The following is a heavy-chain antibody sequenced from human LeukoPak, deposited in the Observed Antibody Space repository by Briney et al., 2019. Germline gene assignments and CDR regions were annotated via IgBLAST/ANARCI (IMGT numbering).Heavy chain of an antibody. CDR3: ARDAVRFAGMNYFDY. J-gene: IGHJ4*02. Sequence: PGGSLRLSCAASGFTFSSYAMHWVRQAPGKGLEWVAVISYDGSNKYYADSVKSRFTISRDNSKNTLYLQMNSLRAEDTAVYYCARDAVRFAGMNYFDYWGQGTLVTVSS. CDR1: GFTFSSYA. D-gene: IGHD6-13*01. V-gene: IGHV3-30*04. CDR2: ISYDGSNK.